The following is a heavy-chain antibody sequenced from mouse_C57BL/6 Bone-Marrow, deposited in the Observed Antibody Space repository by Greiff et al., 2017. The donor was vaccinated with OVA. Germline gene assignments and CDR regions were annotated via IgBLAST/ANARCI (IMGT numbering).Heavy chain of an antibody. CDR2: IDPRSGNT. D-gene: IGHD2-4*01. V-gene: IGHV1-81*01. Sequence: VQLQQSGAELARPGASVKLSCKASGYTFTSYGISWVKQRTGQGLEWIGEIDPRSGNTYYNEKFKGKATLTADKYSSKAYMELRSLPSEDSAVYFCARPPIYYDYEGFAYWGQGTLVTVSA. CDR3: ARPPIYYDYEGFAY. J-gene: IGHJ3*01. CDR1: GYTFTSYG.